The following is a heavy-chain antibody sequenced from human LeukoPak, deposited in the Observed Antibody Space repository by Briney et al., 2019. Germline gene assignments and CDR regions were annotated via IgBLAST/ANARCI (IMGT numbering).Heavy chain of an antibody. CDR1: GFTFSSYG. V-gene: IGHV3-33*06. D-gene: IGHD2-2*01. Sequence: GGSLRLSCAASGFTFSSYGMHWVRRAPGKGLEWVAVIWYDGSNKYYADSVKGRFTISRDNSKNTLYLQMNSLRAEDTAVYYCAKDGCSSTSCYGWFDPWGQGTLVTVSS. CDR3: AKDGCSSTSCYGWFDP. J-gene: IGHJ5*02. CDR2: IWYDGSNK.